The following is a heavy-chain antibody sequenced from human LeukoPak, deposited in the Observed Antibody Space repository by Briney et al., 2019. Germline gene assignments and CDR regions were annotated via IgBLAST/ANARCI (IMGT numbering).Heavy chain of an antibody. Sequence: PGGSLRLSCTASGFTFGDYAMSWFRQAPGKGLEWVGFIRSKAYGGTTEYAASVKGRFTISRDDSKSIAYLQMNSLKTEDTAVYYCTRASVSMVRGVIEPYFDYWGQGTLVTVSS. J-gene: IGHJ4*02. V-gene: IGHV3-49*03. CDR3: TRASVSMVRGVIEPYFDY. CDR1: GFTFGDYA. CDR2: IRSKAYGGTT. D-gene: IGHD3-10*01.